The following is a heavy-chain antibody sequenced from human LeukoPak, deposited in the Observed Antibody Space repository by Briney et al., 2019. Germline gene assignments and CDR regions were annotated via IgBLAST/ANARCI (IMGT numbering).Heavy chain of an antibody. CDR2: INHSGST. CDR3: ARVSVRYYDFWSGYYLDYMDV. D-gene: IGHD3-3*01. J-gene: IGHJ6*03. Sequence: SETLSLTCAVYGGSFSGYYWSWIRQPPGKGLEWIGEINHSGSTYYNPSLKSRVTISVDTSKNQFSLKLSSVTAADTAVYYCARVSVRYYDFWSGYYLDYMDVWGKGTTVTVSS. CDR1: GGSFSGYY. V-gene: IGHV4-34*01.